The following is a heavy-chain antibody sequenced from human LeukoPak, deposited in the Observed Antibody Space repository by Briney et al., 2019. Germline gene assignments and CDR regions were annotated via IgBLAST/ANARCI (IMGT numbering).Heavy chain of an antibody. CDR3: AKDYYGSGSYPYYFDY. CDR2: INEDGSKI. Sequence: PGGSLRLSCEASGFRLDNYWMTWVRQAPGKGLEWVADINEDGSKIYSLDSVKGRFTISRDNAKNSLSLQLNTLRAEDTAVYYCAKDYYGSGSYPYYFDYWGQGTLVTVSS. J-gene: IGHJ4*02. D-gene: IGHD3-10*01. V-gene: IGHV3-7*05. CDR1: GFRLDNYW.